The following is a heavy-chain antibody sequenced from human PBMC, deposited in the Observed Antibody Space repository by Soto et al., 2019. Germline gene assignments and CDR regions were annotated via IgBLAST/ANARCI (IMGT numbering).Heavy chain of an antibody. J-gene: IGHJ3*02. Sequence: QLQLQESGSGLVKPSQTLSLTCAVSGGSISSGGYSWSWIRQPPGKGLEWIGYIYHSGSTYYNPSLKSRGTISGDRSKNQFSLKLSSVTAADTAVYYCARDWGLAAFDIWGQGTMVTVSS. CDR1: GGSISSGGYS. D-gene: IGHD3-16*01. CDR3: ARDWGLAAFDI. CDR2: IYHSGST. V-gene: IGHV4-30-2*01.